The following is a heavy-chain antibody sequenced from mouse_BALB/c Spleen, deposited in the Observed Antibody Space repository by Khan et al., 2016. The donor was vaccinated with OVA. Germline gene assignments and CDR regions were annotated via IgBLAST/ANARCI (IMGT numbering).Heavy chain of an antibody. CDR1: GDSITSGY. CDR3: ASDDYDYDRAFAY. D-gene: IGHD2-4*01. J-gene: IGHJ3*01. V-gene: IGHV3-8*02. CDR2: ISYSGST. Sequence: EVELVESGPSLVKPSQTLSLTCSVTGDSITSGYWHWIRKFPGNKLEYMGYISYSGSTYYNPSLKSRISITRDTSKNQYYLQLNSVTTEDTATNYCASDDYDYDRAFAYWGQGTLITVSA.